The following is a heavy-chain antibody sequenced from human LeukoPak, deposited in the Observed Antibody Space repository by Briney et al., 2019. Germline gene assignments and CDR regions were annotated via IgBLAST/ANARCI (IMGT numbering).Heavy chain of an antibody. D-gene: IGHD6-13*01. CDR2: GST. CDR3: ARSKIGPAGPHYFDY. V-gene: IGHV4-61*05. Sequence: SETLSLTCTVSGGSTRSSSYYWGWIRQSPEKGLEWIGSTYDNPSLKSRVTISVDTSKNQFFLKLTSVTASESAVYYCARSKIGPAGPHYFDYWGQGTLVTVSS. J-gene: IGHJ4*02. CDR1: GGSTRSSSYY.